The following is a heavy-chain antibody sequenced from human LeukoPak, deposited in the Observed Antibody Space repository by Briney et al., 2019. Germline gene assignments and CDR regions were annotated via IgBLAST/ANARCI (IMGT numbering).Heavy chain of an antibody. V-gene: IGHV3-21*01. Sequence: PGGSLRLSCAASGFTFSSYAMNWVRQAPGKGLEWVSSISSSSSYIYYADSVKGRFTISRDNAKNSLYLQMNSLRAEDTAVYYCARAEDLVVPAASFDYWGQGTLVTVSS. CDR1: GFTFSSYA. D-gene: IGHD2-2*01. CDR2: ISSSSSYI. CDR3: ARAEDLVVPAASFDY. J-gene: IGHJ4*02.